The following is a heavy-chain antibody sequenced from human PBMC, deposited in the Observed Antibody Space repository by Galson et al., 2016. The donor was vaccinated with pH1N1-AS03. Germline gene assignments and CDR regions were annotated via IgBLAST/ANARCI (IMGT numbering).Heavy chain of an antibody. V-gene: IGHV3-30*01. Sequence: SLRLSCAASGFTFSNYAMHWVRQAPGQGLEWVAIISYDGSYEYYADSVRGRFTISRDDSKNTLFLQMNSLRPDDTALYYCAGANYQYYIDCWGQGTLVTVSS. J-gene: IGHJ4*02. CDR2: ISYDGSYE. CDR1: GFTFSNYA. D-gene: IGHD1-7*01. CDR3: AGANYQYYIDC.